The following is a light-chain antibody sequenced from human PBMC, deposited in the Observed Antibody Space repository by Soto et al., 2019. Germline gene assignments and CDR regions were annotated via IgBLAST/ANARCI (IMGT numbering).Light chain of an antibody. CDR1: QGIGTS. Sequence: DFQMTQSPSSLSAYVGDRVSITCRSRQGIGTSLYWYQQTTGKAPKLLIYSASTLQGGGPSRFSGSGSGTDVTLTISSLHPEDFANYYCQTSYTVQFTSGPGTNVAVK. J-gene: IGKJ3*01. CDR2: SAS. V-gene: IGKV1-39*01. CDR3: QTSYTVQFT.